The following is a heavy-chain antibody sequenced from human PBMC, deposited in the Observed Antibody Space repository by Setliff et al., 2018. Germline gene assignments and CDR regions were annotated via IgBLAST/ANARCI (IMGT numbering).Heavy chain of an antibody. CDR3: ARPPRGGRWYFDL. CDR2: IYTSGGI. V-gene: IGHV4-4*07. J-gene: IGHJ2*01. CDR1: GGSIRNYF. D-gene: IGHD3-16*01. Sequence: SETLSLTCTVPGGSIRNYFWGWIRQPAGKGLEWIGRIYTSGGIDYNTSLRSRVTISVDTSKDQFSLKLSSVTAADTAVYYCARPPRGGRWYFDLWG.